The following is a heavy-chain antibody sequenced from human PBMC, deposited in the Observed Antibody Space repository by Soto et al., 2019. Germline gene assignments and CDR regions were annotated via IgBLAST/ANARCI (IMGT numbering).Heavy chain of an antibody. J-gene: IGHJ4*02. D-gene: IGHD6-13*01. CDR2: ISYDGSNK. CDR1: GFTFSSYA. Sequence: GGSLRLSCAASGFTFSSYAMHWVRQAPGKGLEWVAVISYDGSNKYYADSVKGRFTISRDNSKNTLYLQMNSLRAEDTAVYYCARDYSPSSSSWDYWGQGTLVTVSS. CDR3: ARDYSPSSSSWDY. V-gene: IGHV3-30-3*01.